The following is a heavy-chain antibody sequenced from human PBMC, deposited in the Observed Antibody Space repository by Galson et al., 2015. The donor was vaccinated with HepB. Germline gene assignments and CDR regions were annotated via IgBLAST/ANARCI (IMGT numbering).Heavy chain of an antibody. CDR2: FDPEDGET. V-gene: IGHV1-24*01. J-gene: IGHJ4*02. CDR1: GYSLTELA. Sequence: SVKVSCKVSGYSLTELAMHWVRQAPGKGLQWMGGFDPEDGETVYAQKFQGRVTMTEDTSTDTAYMELSSLRSEDTALYYCVTHSRGNYYVFKFLDDWGQGTLVTVSS. CDR3: VTHSRGNYYVFKFLDD. D-gene: IGHD1-26*01.